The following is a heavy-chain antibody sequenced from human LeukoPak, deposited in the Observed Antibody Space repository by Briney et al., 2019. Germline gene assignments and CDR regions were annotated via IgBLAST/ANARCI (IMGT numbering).Heavy chain of an antibody. CDR3: AKSSIVVDYYYYGMDV. J-gene: IGHJ6*02. D-gene: IGHD2-15*01. CDR1: GFTFNNFA. CDR2: ISGRGDTI. Sequence: GGSRRLSCEASGFTFNNFAMNWARQAPGKGLEWVSAISGRGDTIFYADSVKGRFTISRDNSKNTLYLQMNSLRAEDTAVYYCAKSSIVVDYYYYGMDVWGQGTTVTVSS. V-gene: IGHV3-23*01.